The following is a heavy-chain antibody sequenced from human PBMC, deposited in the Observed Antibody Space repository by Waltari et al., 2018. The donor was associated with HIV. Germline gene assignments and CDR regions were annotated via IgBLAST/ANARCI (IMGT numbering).Heavy chain of an antibody. J-gene: IGHJ5*02. D-gene: IGHD4-4*01. Sequence: QLQLQESGPGLVKSPETLSLTCTVSGGSMTSSSYYWGWIRQPPGKGLKWIGSMSYSGSTYHNPSLRSRLTISVDTSKNQFSLKLTSVTAADTAVYYCARSFSGYSNYFDPWGQGTLVTVSS. V-gene: IGHV4-39*01. CDR3: ARSFSGYSNYFDP. CDR2: MSYSGST. CDR1: GGSMTSSSYY.